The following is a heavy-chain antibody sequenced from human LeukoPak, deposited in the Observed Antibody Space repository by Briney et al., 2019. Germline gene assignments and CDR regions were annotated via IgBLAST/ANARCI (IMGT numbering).Heavy chain of an antibody. D-gene: IGHD6-13*01. CDR1: QFIFSSYA. CDR3: ARGGSSWDFAFDI. CDR2: LSYDGSDK. V-gene: IGHV3-30*04. Sequence: GRSLRLSCAASQFIFSSYAMHWVRQAPGKGLEWVAVLSYDGSDKYYADSVKGRFTISRDNSRNTLYLQMNSLRTEDTAMYYCARGGSSWDFAFDIWGQGTMVTVSS. J-gene: IGHJ3*02.